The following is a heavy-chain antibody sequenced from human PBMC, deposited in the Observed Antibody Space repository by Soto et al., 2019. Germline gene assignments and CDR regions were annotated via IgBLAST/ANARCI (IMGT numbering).Heavy chain of an antibody. CDR3: ARASRDEGFSYYYYGMDV. CDR2: IGTAGDT. V-gene: IGHV3-13*01. CDR1: GFTLSSYD. J-gene: IGHJ6*02. Sequence: GGSLRLSCAASGFTLSSYDMHWVRQATGKGLEWVSAIGTAGDTYYPGSVKGRFTISRENAKNSLYLQMNSLRAEDTAVYYCARASRDEGFSYYYYGMDVWGQGTTVTVSS. D-gene: IGHD2-15*01.